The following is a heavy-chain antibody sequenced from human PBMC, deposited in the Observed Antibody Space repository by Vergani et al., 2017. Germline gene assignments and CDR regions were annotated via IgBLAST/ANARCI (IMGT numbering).Heavy chain of an antibody. CDR1: GYTLTQLS. J-gene: IGHJ6*02. CDR2: FDPEDGET. V-gene: IGHV1-24*01. Sequence: QVQLVQSGAEVKKPGASVKVSCKVSGYTLTQLSMHWVRQAPGKGLEWMGGFDPEDGETIYAQKLQGRVTMTEDTSTDTAYMELSSLRSEDTAVYYCATGPLAARQSNYYYYGMDVWGQGTTVTVSS. CDR3: ATGPLAARQSNYYYYGMDV. D-gene: IGHD6-6*01.